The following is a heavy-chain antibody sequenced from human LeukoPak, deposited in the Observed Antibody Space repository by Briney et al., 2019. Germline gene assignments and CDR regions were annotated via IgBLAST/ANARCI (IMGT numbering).Heavy chain of an antibody. V-gene: IGHV4-59*12. CDR2: IYYSGST. Sequence: SETLSLTCTVSGGSISSYYWSWIRQPPGKRLEWIGYIYYSGSTKNNPPLKSRVTISVDTSKNQFSLKLSSVTAADTAVYYCAREPKSHRWLPHKGNAFDIWGQGTMVTVSS. J-gene: IGHJ3*02. D-gene: IGHD5-24*01. CDR3: AREPKSHRWLPHKGNAFDI. CDR1: GGSISSYY.